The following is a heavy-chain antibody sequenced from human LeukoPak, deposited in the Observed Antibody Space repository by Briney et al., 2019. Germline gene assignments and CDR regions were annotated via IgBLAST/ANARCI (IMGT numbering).Heavy chain of an antibody. D-gene: IGHD4-17*01. V-gene: IGHV1-3*01. J-gene: IGHJ5*02. Sequence: ASVKVSCKAPGYTFTSYAMHWVRQAPGQRLEWMGWINAGNGNTKYLQKFQGRVTITRDTSASTAYMELSSLRSEDTAVYYCARKSTVTTYNWFDPWGQGTLVTVSS. CDR3: ARKSTVTTYNWFDP. CDR1: GYTFTSYA. CDR2: INAGNGNT.